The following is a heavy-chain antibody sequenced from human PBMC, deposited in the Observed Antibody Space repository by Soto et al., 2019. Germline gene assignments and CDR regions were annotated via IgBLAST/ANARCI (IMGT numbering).Heavy chain of an antibody. J-gene: IGHJ4*02. CDR2: IWYDGSNK. CDR3: AKTATVAPTYYFDY. D-gene: IGHD4-17*01. Sequence: GGSLRLSCAASGFTFSSYGMHWVRQAPGKGLEWVAVIWYDGSNKYYADSVKGRFTISRDNSKNTLYLQMNSLRAEDTAVYYCAKTATVAPTYYFDYWGQGTLVTVSS. V-gene: IGHV3-33*06. CDR1: GFTFSSYG.